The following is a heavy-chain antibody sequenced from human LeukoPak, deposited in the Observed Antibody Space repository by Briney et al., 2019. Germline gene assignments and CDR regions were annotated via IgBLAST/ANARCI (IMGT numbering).Heavy chain of an antibody. CDR1: GGSISSYTNY. J-gene: IGHJ5*02. D-gene: IGHD6-6*01. V-gene: IGHV4-39*02. Sequence: SETLSLTCTVSGGSISSYTNYWGWIRQPPGKGLEWIATVYYTGSTYYNPSLKSRVTISIDTSRNHFSLKLTSVIAADTAMYYCVSNSSSSPWFDPWGQGTLVTVSS. CDR3: VSNSSSSPWFDP. CDR2: VYYTGST.